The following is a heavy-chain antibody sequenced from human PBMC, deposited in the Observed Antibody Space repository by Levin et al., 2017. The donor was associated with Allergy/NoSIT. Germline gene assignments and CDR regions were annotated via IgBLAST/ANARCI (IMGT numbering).Heavy chain of an antibody. Sequence: GGSLRLSCKASGYTFTSYYMHWVRQAPGQGLEWMGIINPSGGSTSYAQKFQGRVTMTRDTSTSTVYMELSSLRSEDTAVYYCARDRFNPTHAFDIWGQGTMVTVSS. CDR3: ARDRFNPTHAFDI. J-gene: IGHJ3*02. V-gene: IGHV1-46*01. D-gene: IGHD1-14*01. CDR1: GYTFTSYY. CDR2: INPSGGST.